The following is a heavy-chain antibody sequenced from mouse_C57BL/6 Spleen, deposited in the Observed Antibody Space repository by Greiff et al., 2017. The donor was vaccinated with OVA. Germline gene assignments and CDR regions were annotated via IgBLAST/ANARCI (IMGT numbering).Heavy chain of an antibody. CDR2: INPNYGTT. D-gene: IGHD1-1*01. Sequence: VQLQQSGPELVKPGASVKISCKASGYSFTDYNMNWVQQSNGKSLEWIGVINPNYGTTSYNQKFKGKATLTVDQSSSTAYMQLNSLTSEDSAVYYCARSATVVAPDYFDYWGQGTTLTVSS. J-gene: IGHJ2*01. CDR1: GYSFTDYN. CDR3: ARSATVVAPDYFDY. V-gene: IGHV1-39*01.